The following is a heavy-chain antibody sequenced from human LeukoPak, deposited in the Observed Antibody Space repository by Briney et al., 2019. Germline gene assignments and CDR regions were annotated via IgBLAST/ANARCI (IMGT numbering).Heavy chain of an antibody. Sequence: SETLSLTCTVSGGSISSSSYYWGWIRQPPGKGLEWIGSIYYSGSTYYNPSLKSRVTISVDTSKNQFSLKLSSVTAADTAVYYCARIPPGRIVGATTLWPWGQGTLVTVSS. D-gene: IGHD1-26*01. J-gene: IGHJ5*02. CDR3: ARIPPGRIVGATTLWP. CDR1: GGSISSSSYY. CDR2: IYYSGST. V-gene: IGHV4-39*07.